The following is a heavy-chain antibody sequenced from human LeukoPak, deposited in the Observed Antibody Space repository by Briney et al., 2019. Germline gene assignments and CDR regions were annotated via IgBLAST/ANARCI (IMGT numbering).Heavy chain of an antibody. Sequence: ASVKVSCKASGYTFPSYFMHWVRQAPGQGLEWMGWINAGNGNTKYSQKFQGRVTITRDTSASTAYMELSSLRSEDTAVYYCARDQGTMVRGVIRVFDPWGQGTLVTVSS. V-gene: IGHV1-3*01. CDR1: GYTFPSYF. CDR3: ARDQGTMVRGVIRVFDP. J-gene: IGHJ5*02. D-gene: IGHD3-10*01. CDR2: INAGNGNT.